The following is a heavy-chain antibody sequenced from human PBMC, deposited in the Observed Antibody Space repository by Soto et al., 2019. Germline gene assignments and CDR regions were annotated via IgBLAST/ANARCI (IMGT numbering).Heavy chain of an antibody. V-gene: IGHV1-18*01. J-gene: IGHJ4*02. D-gene: IGHD3-22*01. CDR2: ISTYNGNT. Sequence: QVQLVQSGAEVKKPGASVKVSCKSSGYTFITYGVSWVRQAPGQGLDWLGWISTYNGNTRYAGRLQGRVTKTTDTTTNTSYMELRNLRSDDTAVYYCARGPTDYYDNSANYFLDYWGQGTLVTVSS. CDR3: ARGPTDYYDNSANYFLDY. CDR1: GYTFITYG.